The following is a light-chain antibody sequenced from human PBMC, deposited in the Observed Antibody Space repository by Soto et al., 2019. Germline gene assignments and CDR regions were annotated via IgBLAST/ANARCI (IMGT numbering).Light chain of an antibody. CDR3: QQYGNSPRT. Sequence: EIVLTQSPGTLSLSPGERATLSCRASQGVSSSYLAWYQHKPGQAPRLLIYGASSRATGIPDRFSGSGSGTDFTLTISRLEPEDFAVYYCQQYGNSPRTFGQGTKMEIK. CDR1: QGVSSSY. J-gene: IGKJ1*01. V-gene: IGKV3-20*01. CDR2: GAS.